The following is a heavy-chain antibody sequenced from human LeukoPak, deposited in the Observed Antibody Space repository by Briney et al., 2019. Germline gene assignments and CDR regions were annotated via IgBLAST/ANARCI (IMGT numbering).Heavy chain of an antibody. V-gene: IGHV3-66*01. D-gene: IGHD2-21*01. CDR2: LYSGGGT. Sequence: PGGSLRLSCAGSGFTVSTDYMCWVRQAPGKGLEWVSLLYSGGGTYYADSVKGRFTISRDNSKNTLYLQMNSLRAEDTAVYYCARRGELVSNAFDIWGQGTKVTVPS. CDR1: GFTVSTDY. CDR3: ARRGELVSNAFDI. J-gene: IGHJ3*02.